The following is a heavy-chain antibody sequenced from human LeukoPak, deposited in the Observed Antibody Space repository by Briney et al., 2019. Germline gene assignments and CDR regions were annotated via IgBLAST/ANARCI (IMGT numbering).Heavy chain of an antibody. V-gene: IGHV3-23*01. J-gene: IGHJ4*02. CDR2: ISGSDDSI. CDR1: GFTFSNYA. CDR3: SKYLGNFDY. Sequence: GGSLRLSCAASGFTFSNYAMSWVRQAPGKGLEWVSAISGSDDSIYYADSVKGRFTISRDNSKNTLYLQMNSLRAEDTAVYYCSKYLGNFDYWGQGTLVTVSS.